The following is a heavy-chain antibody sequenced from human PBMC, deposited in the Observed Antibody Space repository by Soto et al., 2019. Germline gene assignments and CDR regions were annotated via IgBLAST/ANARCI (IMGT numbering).Heavy chain of an antibody. CDR3: AKAARDCGGDCYSSYFDS. D-gene: IGHD2-21*02. J-gene: IGHJ4*02. CDR1: RFTFGGYA. V-gene: IGHV3-23*01. CDR2: ITGNAANT. Sequence: GGSLRLSCSASRFTFGGYAMSWVRQAPGKGLEWVSGITGNAANTVYADSVKGWFTISRDNSKNALYLQLNSLRAEDTAVYFCAKAARDCGGDCYSSYFDSWGQGALVTVSS.